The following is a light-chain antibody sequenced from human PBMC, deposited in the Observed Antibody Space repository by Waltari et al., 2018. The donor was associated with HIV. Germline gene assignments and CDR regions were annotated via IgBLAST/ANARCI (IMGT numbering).Light chain of an antibody. CDR3: QAWDSSTVV. Sequence: SYELTQPPSVSVSPGQTASITCSGDKLGDQYACWYQQKQGQSPVLVIYQDSKRPSGIPERFSGSNSGNTATLTISGTQAMDEADYYCQAWDSSTVVFGTGTKVTVL. J-gene: IGLJ1*01. V-gene: IGLV3-1*01. CDR2: QDS. CDR1: KLGDQY.